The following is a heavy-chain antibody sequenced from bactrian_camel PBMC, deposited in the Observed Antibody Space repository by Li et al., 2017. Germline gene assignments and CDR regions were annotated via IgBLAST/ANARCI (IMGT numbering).Heavy chain of an antibody. J-gene: IGHJ6*01. CDR2: ISTDDRK. CDR3: VRRIEYGGTSWHAFGY. CDR1: GFTLSSAF. V-gene: IGHV3S6*01. Sequence: HVQLVESGGGLVQPGGSLRLSCAASGFTLSSAFVNWVRQAPGKGLDWVSSISTDDRKFYVHSVRGRFTISRDNAKNTLYLQMNSLKSEDTALYYCVRRIEYGGTSWHAFGYWGQGTQVTVS. D-gene: IGHD6*01.